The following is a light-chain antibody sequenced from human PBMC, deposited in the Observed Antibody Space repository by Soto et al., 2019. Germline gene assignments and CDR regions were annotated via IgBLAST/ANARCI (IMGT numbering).Light chain of an antibody. V-gene: IGKV1-5*01. CDR3: QPYNSYSST. Sequence: KQSAAALSSSIGDRVTITCRASQTINRWLAWYQQKPGKAPKLLIYDASTLESGVPSRFSGSRSGTEFTLTISCLQQNDLSTYDCQPYNSYSSTFAHGAMV. CDR1: QTINRW. CDR2: DAS. J-gene: IGKJ1*01.